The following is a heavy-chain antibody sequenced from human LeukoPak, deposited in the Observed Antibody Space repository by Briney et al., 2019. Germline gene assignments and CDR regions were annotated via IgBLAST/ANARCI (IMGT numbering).Heavy chain of an antibody. Sequence: SETLSLTCTVSGGSISTYSWNWIRQPAGKGLEWIGRIFASGTTKYNPSLKSRVTMSVETSKNQFSLKLSSVTAADAAVYYCAREGSAFDIWGQGTMVTVSS. J-gene: IGHJ3*02. CDR3: AREGSAFDI. CDR2: IFASGTT. CDR1: GGSISTYS. V-gene: IGHV4-4*07.